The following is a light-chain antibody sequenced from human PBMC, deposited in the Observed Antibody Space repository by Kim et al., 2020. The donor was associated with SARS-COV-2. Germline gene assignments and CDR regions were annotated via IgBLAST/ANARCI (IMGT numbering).Light chain of an antibody. CDR1: SLRSYY. Sequence: SSELTQDPAVSVALGQTVRITCQGDSLRSYYASWYQQKPGQAPVIVIYGKNNRPSVIPDRFSGSSSGNTASLTITGAQAEDEADYYCNSRDSSGNHWVFGGGTQLTVL. J-gene: IGLJ3*02. V-gene: IGLV3-19*01. CDR2: GKN. CDR3: NSRDSSGNHWV.